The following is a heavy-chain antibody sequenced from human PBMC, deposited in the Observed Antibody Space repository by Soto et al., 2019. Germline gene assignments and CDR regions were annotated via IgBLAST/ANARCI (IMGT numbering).Heavy chain of an antibody. V-gene: IGHV1-3*01. CDR1: VYTFTGSA. CDR3: ASESYGGEFDY. D-gene: IGHD4-17*01. Sequence: ATVKVRGSASVYTFTGSAIHKVRQAPGQRLEWMGWINAGNGNTKYSQKFQGRVTITRDTCASTAYMELSSLRSEDTAVYYCASESYGGEFDYRGPGSLFTVSS. J-gene: IGHJ4*02. CDR2: INAGNGNT.